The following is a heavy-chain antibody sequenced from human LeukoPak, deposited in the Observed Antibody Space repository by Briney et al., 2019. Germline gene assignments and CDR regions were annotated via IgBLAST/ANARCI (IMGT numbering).Heavy chain of an antibody. CDR1: GYTFTNYG. Sequence: ASVKVSCKASGYTFTNYGISWVRQAPGQGLEWMGWISAYSGYTHYAQKVQGRVTVTTEASTSTAYMELRSLTSYDTAVYYCARDAVSTTTAGGIDYWGQGTLVTVSS. V-gene: IGHV1-18*01. D-gene: IGHD5/OR15-5a*01. CDR2: ISAYSGYT. CDR3: ARDAVSTTTAGGIDY. J-gene: IGHJ4*02.